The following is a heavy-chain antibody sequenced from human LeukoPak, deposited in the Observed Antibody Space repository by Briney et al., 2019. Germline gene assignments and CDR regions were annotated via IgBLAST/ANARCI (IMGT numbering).Heavy chain of an antibody. J-gene: IGHJ3*02. CDR2: INPSGGST. Sequence: ASVKVSCKATGYTFSSYYINWVRQPPGQGLEWMGIINPSGGSTSYAQKFQGRVTMTRDTSTSTVYMELSSLRSEDTAVYYCARKLNGYGSGWYRDAFDIWGQGTMVTVSS. V-gene: IGHV1-46*01. CDR1: GYTFSSYY. CDR3: ARKLNGYGSGWYRDAFDI. D-gene: IGHD6-19*01.